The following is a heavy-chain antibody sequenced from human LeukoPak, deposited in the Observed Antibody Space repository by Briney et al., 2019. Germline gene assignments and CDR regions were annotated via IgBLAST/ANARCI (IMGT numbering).Heavy chain of an antibody. Sequence: ASVKVSCKASGYTFTGYYMHWVRQAPGQGPEWMGWINPNSGGTNYAQKFQGRVTMTRDTSISTAYMELSRLRSDDTAVYYCASSIAAAGMGDDYWGQGTLVTVSS. CDR1: GYTFTGYY. D-gene: IGHD6-13*01. V-gene: IGHV1-2*02. CDR2: INPNSGGT. CDR3: ASSIAAAGMGDDY. J-gene: IGHJ4*02.